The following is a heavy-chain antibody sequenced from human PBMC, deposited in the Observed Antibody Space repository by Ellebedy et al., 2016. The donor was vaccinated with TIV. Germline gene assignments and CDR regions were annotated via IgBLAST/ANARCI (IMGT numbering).Heavy chain of an antibody. V-gene: IGHV5-51*01. J-gene: IGHJ6*02. D-gene: IGHD6-19*01. CDR3: ARLAAGLYYYYYGMDA. CDR2: IYPGDSDT. CDR1: GYSFTTYW. Sequence: KVSCKGSGYSFTTYWIGWVRQMSGKGLEWMGIIYPGDSDTRYSPSFQGQVTISADKSISTAYLQWSSLKASDTAMYYCARLAAGLYYYYYGMDAWGQGTAVTVSS.